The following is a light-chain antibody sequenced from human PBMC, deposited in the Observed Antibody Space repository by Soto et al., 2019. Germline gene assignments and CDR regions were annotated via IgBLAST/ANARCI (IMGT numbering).Light chain of an antibody. CDR2: GAS. Sequence: EIVMTQSPATLSVSPGERATLSCRASQSVNMNLAWYQQKPGQAPRLLIYGASTRAAGIPVRFSGSGSGTEFTLIISSLQSEDFAVYYCQQYNYWPPLTFGRGTKVDIK. J-gene: IGKJ4*01. V-gene: IGKV3-15*01. CDR1: QSVNMN. CDR3: QQYNYWPPLT.